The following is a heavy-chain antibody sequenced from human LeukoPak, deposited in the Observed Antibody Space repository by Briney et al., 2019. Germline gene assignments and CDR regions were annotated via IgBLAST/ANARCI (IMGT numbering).Heavy chain of an antibody. CDR3: VRVGTSFDI. CDR2: ISTNTTTI. D-gene: IGHD7-27*01. V-gene: IGHV3-48*01. J-gene: IGHJ3*02. Sequence: GGSLRLSCAASRFTFKFYSVNWVRQAPGKGLEWVSYISTNTTTIYYADSVKGRFTISRDNAKNSLYLQMNSLRVEDTAVYYCVRVGTSFDIWGQGTMVTVSS. CDR1: RFTFKFYS.